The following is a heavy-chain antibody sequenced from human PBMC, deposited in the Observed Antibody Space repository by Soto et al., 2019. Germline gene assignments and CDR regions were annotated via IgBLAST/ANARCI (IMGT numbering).Heavy chain of an antibody. D-gene: IGHD5-12*01. Sequence: ASVKVSCKASGYTFTSYGISWVRQAPGQGLEWMGGISAYNGNANYAQKLQGRVTMTADTSTSTAYMELSSLRSEDTAVYYCAREERWLHPFDYWGQGTLVTVSS. CDR1: GYTFTSYG. V-gene: IGHV1-18*01. J-gene: IGHJ4*02. CDR3: AREERWLHPFDY. CDR2: ISAYNGNA.